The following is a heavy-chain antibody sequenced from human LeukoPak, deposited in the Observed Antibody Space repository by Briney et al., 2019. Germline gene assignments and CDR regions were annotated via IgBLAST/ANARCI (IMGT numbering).Heavy chain of an antibody. CDR1: GGSISSGANY. CDR3: ARDNGDAFDI. J-gene: IGHJ3*02. CDR2: ISHSESA. V-gene: IGHV4-30-2*01. Sequence: SQTLSLTCTVSGGSISSGANYWSWIRQPPGRGLEWIGYISHSESAYYSPSLESRITISIDTSKNQFSLKLNSVTAADTAVYYCARDNGDAFDIWGQGTMVTVSS.